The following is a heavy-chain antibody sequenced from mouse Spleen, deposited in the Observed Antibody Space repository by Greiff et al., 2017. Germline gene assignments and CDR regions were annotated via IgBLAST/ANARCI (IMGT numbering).Heavy chain of an antibody. V-gene: IGHV3-2*02. CDR1: GYSITSDYA. J-gene: IGHJ2*01. D-gene: IGHD4-1*01. CDR3: ARGTGTSGCYYFAY. Sequence: EVQGVESGPGLVKPSQSLSLTCTVTGYSITSDYAWNWIRQFPGNKLEWMGYISYSGSTSYNPSLKSRISITRDTSKNQFFLQLNSVTTEDTATYYCARGTGTSGCYYFAYWGQGTTLTVSS. CDR2: ISYSGST.